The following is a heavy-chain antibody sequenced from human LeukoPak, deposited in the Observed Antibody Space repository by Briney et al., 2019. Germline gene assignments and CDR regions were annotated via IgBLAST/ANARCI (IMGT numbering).Heavy chain of an antibody. V-gene: IGHV3-23*01. Sequence: GGSLTLACSTSGFTFSNYAMSWVRQAAGKGPEWVSCIGVDGVKTHYLYSVRGLSTSSRDNAENIVYLEMYKRRIEETSVYVCTSPMCLGGFSDFWGRGTLVTVSP. CDR3: TSPMCLGGFSDF. CDR2: IGVDGVKT. D-gene: IGHD5/OR15-5a*01. CDR1: GFTFSNYA. J-gene: IGHJ4*02.